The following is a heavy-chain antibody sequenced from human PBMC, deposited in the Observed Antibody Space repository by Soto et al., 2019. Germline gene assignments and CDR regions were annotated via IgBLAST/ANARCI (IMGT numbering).Heavy chain of an antibody. D-gene: IGHD3-22*01. CDR3: ARRYYYDSSGYYRGAPFDY. Sequence: SETLSLTCAVSGGSISSSNWWSWVRQPPGKGLEWIGEIYHSGSTNYNPSLKSRVTISVDKSKNQFSPKLSSVTAADTAVYYCARRYYYDSSGYYRGAPFDYWGQGTLVTVSS. CDR1: GGSISSSNW. J-gene: IGHJ4*02. CDR2: IYHSGST. V-gene: IGHV4-4*02.